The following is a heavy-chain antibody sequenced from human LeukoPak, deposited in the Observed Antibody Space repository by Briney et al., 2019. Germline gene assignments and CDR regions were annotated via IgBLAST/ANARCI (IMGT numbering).Heavy chain of an antibody. CDR2: IYNSGST. CDR1: GDSICSSSYY. D-gene: IGHD3-10*01. Sequence: SETLSLTCTVSGDSICSSSYYWRWIRQPPGKGLEWIGSIYNSGSTYYNPSLKSRVTISVDTSKNQFSLNLYSVTAADTALYYCARHYYGSGINWCDPWGQGTLVTVSS. CDR3: ARHYYGSGINWCDP. J-gene: IGHJ5*02. V-gene: IGHV4-39*01.